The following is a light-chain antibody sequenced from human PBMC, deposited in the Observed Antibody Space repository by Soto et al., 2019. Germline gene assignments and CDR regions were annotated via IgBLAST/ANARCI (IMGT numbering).Light chain of an antibody. CDR1: QDIRNE. CDR3: LQDYSYPRT. V-gene: IGKV1-6*02. J-gene: IGKJ1*01. Sequence: AIQMTQSPSSLSASVGDRVTITCRASQDIRNELGWYQQKPGKAPRLLIYAASTLQSGVPSSFSGSGSGADFTLTISRLQPEDFASYYCLQDYSYPRTFGPGTKVQIK. CDR2: AAS.